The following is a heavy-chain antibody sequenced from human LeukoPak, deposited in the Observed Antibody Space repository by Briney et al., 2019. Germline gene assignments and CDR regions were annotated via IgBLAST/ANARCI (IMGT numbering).Heavy chain of an antibody. CDR2: IYHSGST. J-gene: IGHJ4*02. CDR1: GYSISSGYY. V-gene: IGHV4-38-2*01. CDR3: ARGEGLYSSSWLDY. Sequence: SETLSLTCAVSGYSISSGYYWGWIRQPPGKGLEWIGSIYHSGSTYYNPSLKSRVTISVGTSKNQFSLKLSSVTAADTAVYYCARGEGLYSSSWLDYWGQGTLVTVSS. D-gene: IGHD6-13*01.